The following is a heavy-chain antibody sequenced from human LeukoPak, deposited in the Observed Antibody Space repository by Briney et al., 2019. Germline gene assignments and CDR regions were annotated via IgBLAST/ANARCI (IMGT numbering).Heavy chain of an antibody. CDR2: IYPGDSDT. CDR3: ARLQADGDYAFDY. CDR1: GYIFTTYW. D-gene: IGHD4-17*01. J-gene: IGHJ4*02. V-gene: IGHV5-51*01. Sequence: GESLKISCKVSGYIFTTYWIAWVRPMPGKGLEWMGIIYPGDSDTTYSPSFQGQVTISADKSISTAYLQWISLKASDTAMYYCARLQADGDYAFDYWGQGTLVTVSS.